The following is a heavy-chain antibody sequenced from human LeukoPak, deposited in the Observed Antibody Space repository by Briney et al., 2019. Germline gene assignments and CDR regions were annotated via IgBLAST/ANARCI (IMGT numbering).Heavy chain of an antibody. Sequence: ASVKVSCKASGGTFSSYAISWVRQASGQGLEWMGGIIPIFGTANYAQKFQGRVTMTRNTSISTAYMELSGLTLEDTAVYYCARLPRDGYNFPIWGQGTMVTVSS. D-gene: IGHD5-24*01. J-gene: IGHJ3*02. V-gene: IGHV1-69*05. CDR1: GGTFSSYA. CDR3: ARLPRDGYNFPI. CDR2: IIPIFGTA.